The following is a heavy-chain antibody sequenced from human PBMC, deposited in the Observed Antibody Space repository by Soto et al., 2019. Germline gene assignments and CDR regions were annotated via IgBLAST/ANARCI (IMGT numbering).Heavy chain of an antibody. J-gene: IGHJ6*02. CDR1: GGSFSGYY. CDR2: INHSGST. Sequence: SETLSLTCAVYGGSFSGYYWSWIRQPPGKGLEWIGEINHSGSTNYNPSLKSRVTISVDTSKNQFSLKLSSVTAADTAVYYCARVYVLRFLEWTTTGRYGMDVWGQGTTVT. CDR3: ARVYVLRFLEWTTTGRYGMDV. V-gene: IGHV4-34*01. D-gene: IGHD3-3*01.